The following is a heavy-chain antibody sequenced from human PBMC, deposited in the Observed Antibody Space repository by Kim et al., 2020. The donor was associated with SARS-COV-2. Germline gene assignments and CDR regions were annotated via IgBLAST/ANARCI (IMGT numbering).Heavy chain of an antibody. CDR2: IIPIFGTA. CDR1: GGTFSSYA. V-gene: IGHV1-69*13. J-gene: IGHJ6*02. Sequence: SVKVSCKASGGTFSSYAISWVRQAPGQGLEWMGGIIPIFGTANYAQKFQGRVTITADESTSTAYMELSSLRSEDTAVYYCATFTYYYGSGRPSYYYYGMDVWGQGTTVTVSS. D-gene: IGHD3-10*01. CDR3: ATFTYYYGSGRPSYYYYGMDV.